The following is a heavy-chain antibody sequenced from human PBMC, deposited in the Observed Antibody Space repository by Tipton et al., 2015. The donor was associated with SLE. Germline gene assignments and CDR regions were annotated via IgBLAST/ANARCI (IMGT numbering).Heavy chain of an antibody. CDR1: RGSMGPLY. D-gene: IGHD2/OR15-2a*01. CDR2: VHHSGIT. J-gene: IGHJ4*02. CDR3: VGGGHGTRTDFYAPRFEL. V-gene: IGHV4-59*11. Sequence: TLSLTCTVSRGSMGPLYWSWIRQSPGKGLEWIGYVHHSGITNYNSSLKSRVAISLDTSRSQFSLELRSVSAADTAIDYCVGGGHGTRTDFYAPRFELWGRRTLITVSS.